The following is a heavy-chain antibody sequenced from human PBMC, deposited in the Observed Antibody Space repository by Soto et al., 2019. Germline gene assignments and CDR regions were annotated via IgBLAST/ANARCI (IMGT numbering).Heavy chain of an antibody. CDR1: GFTFNTHW. D-gene: IGHD1-26*01. CDR3: ARGGAMGVDY. Sequence: EVQLVESGGGVVQPGGSLRLSCTASGFTFNTHWMQWVRQAPGKGLVWVSRIYFYGITTNYADSVKGRLTVSRDNAKNTVYLHVNTLRDEDTAVYYCARGGAMGVDYWGQGTLVTVSS. V-gene: IGHV3-74*01. CDR2: IYFYGITT. J-gene: IGHJ4*02.